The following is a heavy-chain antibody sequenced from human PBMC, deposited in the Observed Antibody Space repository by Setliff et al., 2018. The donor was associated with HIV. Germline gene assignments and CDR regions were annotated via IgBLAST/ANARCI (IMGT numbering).Heavy chain of an antibody. CDR2: IKTQPSNYAT. CDR3: AASADGDCATTSCTNWFDP. J-gene: IGHJ5*02. D-gene: IGHD2-21*01. CDR1: GFPFSGSA. V-gene: IGHV3-73*01. Sequence: GGSLRLSCAASGFPFSGSAIHWVRRASGKGLEWVGRIKTQPSNYATAHGASMEGRFTISRDDSKSTAYLQLSSLKVEGTAVYFCAASADGDCATTSCTNWFDPWGQGTLVTVSS.